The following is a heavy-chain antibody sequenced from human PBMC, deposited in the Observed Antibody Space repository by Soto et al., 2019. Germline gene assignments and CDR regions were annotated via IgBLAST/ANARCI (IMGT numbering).Heavy chain of an antibody. CDR2: MNPNSGNT. CDR3: AQGPLVGANYYDMDV. V-gene: IGHV1-8*01. Sequence: ASVKVSCKASGYTFTSYDINWVRQATGQGLEWMGWMNPNSGNTGYAQKFQGRVTMTRNTSISTAYMELSSLRVEDTAVYHCAQGPLVGANYYDMDVWGQGTTVTVSS. CDR1: GYTFTSYD. D-gene: IGHD1-26*01. J-gene: IGHJ6*02.